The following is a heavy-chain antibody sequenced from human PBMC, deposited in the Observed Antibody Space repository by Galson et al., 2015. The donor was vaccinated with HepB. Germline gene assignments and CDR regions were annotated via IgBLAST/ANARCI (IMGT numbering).Heavy chain of an antibody. CDR1: GFTVSSNY. V-gene: IGHV3-53*01. J-gene: IGHJ4*02. D-gene: IGHD3-22*01. CDR2: IYSGGST. CDR3: ARVSDSSGYYYFDY. Sequence: SLRLSCAASGFTVSSNYMSWVRQAPGKGLEWVSVIYSGGSTYYADSVKGRFTISRDNSKNTLYLQMNSLRAEGTAVYYCARVSDSSGYYYFDYWGQGTLVTVSS.